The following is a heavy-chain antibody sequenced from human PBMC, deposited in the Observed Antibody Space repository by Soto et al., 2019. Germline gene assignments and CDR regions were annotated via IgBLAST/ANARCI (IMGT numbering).Heavy chain of an antibody. V-gene: IGHV4-31*03. D-gene: IGHD3-9*01. Sequence: SETLSLTCTVSGGSISSGGYYWSWIRQHPGKGLEWIGYIYYSGSTYYNPSLKSRVTISVDTSKNQFSLKLSSVTAADTAVYYCARDRSDYDILTGYPHDAFDIWGQGTMVTVSS. J-gene: IGHJ3*02. CDR3: ARDRSDYDILTGYPHDAFDI. CDR1: GGSISSGGYY. CDR2: IYYSGST.